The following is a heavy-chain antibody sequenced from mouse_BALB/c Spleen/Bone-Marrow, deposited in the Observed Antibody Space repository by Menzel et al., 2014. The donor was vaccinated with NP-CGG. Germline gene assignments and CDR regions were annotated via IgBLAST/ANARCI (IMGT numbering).Heavy chain of an antibody. CDR3: AKSGLDY. J-gene: IGHJ2*02. D-gene: IGHD4-1*01. CDR2: IHPNSGNT. V-gene: IGHV1S130*01. Sequence: QVQLLQSGSGLVRPGASVKLSCKASGYTFTSSWMHWVQQRPGQGLEWIGAIHPNSGNTNYNEKFKGKATLTVDTSSNTTYVDLSNLTSDDSAVYSCAKSGLDYWGQGTSLTVSS. CDR1: GYTFTSSW.